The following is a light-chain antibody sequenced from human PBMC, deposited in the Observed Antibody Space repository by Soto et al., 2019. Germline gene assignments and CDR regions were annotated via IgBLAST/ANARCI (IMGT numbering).Light chain of an antibody. J-gene: IGKJ2*01. Sequence: EIVLTQSPATLSLSPGERATLSCRASQSVSSYLAWYQQKPGQAPRLLIYDASNRATGLPARFSGSGSGTVLTLVISSREPEDFAVYYCQQRSNWYTFVQGTKLEIK. V-gene: IGKV3-11*01. CDR1: QSVSSY. CDR3: QQRSNWYT. CDR2: DAS.